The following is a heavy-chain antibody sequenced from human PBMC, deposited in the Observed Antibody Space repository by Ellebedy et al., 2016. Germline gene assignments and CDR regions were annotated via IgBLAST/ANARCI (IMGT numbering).Heavy chain of an antibody. J-gene: IGHJ6*02. CDR3: ARHRGNRDHPDFDGVDV. Sequence: SETLSLTCIVSNGSISTSGHYWGWVRELPGRGLEYIGSMHYIGTTFHNPSLRSRLTTSVDTSKNQFFLNLRSVTSADTAIYSCARHRGNRDHPDFDGVDVWGQGTTVTVSS. CDR2: MHYIGTT. V-gene: IGHV4-39*01. D-gene: IGHD2-21*01. CDR1: NGSISTSGHY.